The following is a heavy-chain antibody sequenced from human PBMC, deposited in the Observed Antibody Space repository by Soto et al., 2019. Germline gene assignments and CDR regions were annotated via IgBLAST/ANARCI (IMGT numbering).Heavy chain of an antibody. D-gene: IGHD3-16*01. Sequence: QVQLVQSGAEVKKPGSSVKVSCKASGGTFSSYAISWVRQAPGQGLEWMGGIIPIFGTANYAQKFQGRVTITADESTSTAYMELSGLRSEDTAVYYCARDELRLGELSFYGMDVWGQGTTVTVSS. V-gene: IGHV1-69*01. J-gene: IGHJ6*02. CDR3: ARDELRLGELSFYGMDV. CDR1: GGTFSSYA. CDR2: IIPIFGTA.